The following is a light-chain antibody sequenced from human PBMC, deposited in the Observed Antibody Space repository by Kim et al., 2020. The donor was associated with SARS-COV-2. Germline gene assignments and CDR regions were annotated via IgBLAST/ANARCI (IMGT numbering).Light chain of an antibody. CDR2: LAS. Sequence: DVVMSQSPLSLPVTPGEPASISCTSSQSLLHSNGYNYLDWYLQKPGQSPQLLIYLASNRASGVPDRFSGSGSGTVFTLKISRVEAEDVGLYYCMQARQTPPWTFGPGTKVDIK. CDR3: MQARQTPPWT. J-gene: IGKJ1*01. CDR1: QSLLHSNGYNY. V-gene: IGKV2-28*01.